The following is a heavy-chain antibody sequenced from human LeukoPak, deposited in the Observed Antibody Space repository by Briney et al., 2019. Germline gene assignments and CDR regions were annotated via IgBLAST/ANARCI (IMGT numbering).Heavy chain of an antibody. J-gene: IGHJ5*02. V-gene: IGHV3-49*04. Sequence: GGSLRLSCTASGFTFGDYAMSWVRQAPGKGLEWVGFIRSKAYGGTTEYAASVKGRFTISRDDSKSIAYLQMNSLKTEDTAVYYCTRIEWGFGPGDWFDPWGQGTLVTVSS. CDR3: TRIEWGFGPGDWFDP. D-gene: IGHD3/OR15-3a*01. CDR1: GFTFGDYA. CDR2: IRSKAYGGTT.